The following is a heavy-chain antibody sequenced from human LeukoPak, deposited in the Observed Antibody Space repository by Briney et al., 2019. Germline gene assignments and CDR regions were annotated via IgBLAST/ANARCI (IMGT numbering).Heavy chain of an antibody. Sequence: PGGSLRLSCAASGFTFTNYAMTWVRQAPGKGLKWVSAISGPGGNTYYTDSVKGRFTISRDNSKNTLYLEMNSLRAEDTALYYCAKGKREWELLPFDYWGQGTLVTVSS. CDR1: GFTFTNYA. CDR3: AKGKREWELLPFDY. V-gene: IGHV3-23*01. CDR2: ISGPGGNT. J-gene: IGHJ4*02. D-gene: IGHD1-26*01.